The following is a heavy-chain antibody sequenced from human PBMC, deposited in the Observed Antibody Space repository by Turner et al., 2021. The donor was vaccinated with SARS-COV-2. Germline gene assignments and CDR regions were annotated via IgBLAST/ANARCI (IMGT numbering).Heavy chain of an antibody. CDR3: ARDHYYDSSGYTLDAFDI. D-gene: IGHD3-22*01. CDR2: IWYDGSNK. J-gene: IGHJ3*02. V-gene: IGHV3-33*01. CDR1: GFTFSSYG. Sequence: QVQLVASGGGVVQPGRSLRLSCAASGFTFSSYGMHWVRQAPGKGLEWLAVIWYDGSNKYYADSGKGRFTISRDKSKNTLYLQMNSLRAEDTAVYYCARDHYYDSSGYTLDAFDIWGQGTMVTISS.